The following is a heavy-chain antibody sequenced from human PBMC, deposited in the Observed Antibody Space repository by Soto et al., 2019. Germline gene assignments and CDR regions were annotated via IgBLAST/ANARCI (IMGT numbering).Heavy chain of an antibody. CDR2: TYYRSKWYN. J-gene: IGHJ4*02. Sequence: SQTLPLTCAISGDSVSSNSAAWNWIRQSPSRGLEWLGRTYYRSKWYNDYAVSVKSRITINPDTSKNQFSLQLNSVTPEDTAVYYCARVRLTPAAGGGTFDYWGQGTLVTVSS. CDR3: ARVRLTPAAGGGTFDY. CDR1: GDSVSSNSAA. V-gene: IGHV6-1*01. D-gene: IGHD6-13*01.